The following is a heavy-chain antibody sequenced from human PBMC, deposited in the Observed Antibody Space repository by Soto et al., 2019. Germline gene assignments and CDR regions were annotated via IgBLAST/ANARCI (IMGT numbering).Heavy chain of an antibody. CDR2: ITWNSGKI. CDR1: GFTFDDYA. J-gene: IGHJ4*01. Sequence: GGSLRLSCTASGFTFDDYAMHWVRQGPGRGLEWVPGITWNSGKIAYADSVKGRFTIARDDDNNSLYLQMNSLRPEDTALYYCVKDSYADFHRVLSTAEYFFDYWGHGTLVTVSS. CDR3: VKDSYADFHRVLSTAEYFFDY. V-gene: IGHV3-9*01. D-gene: IGHD2-15*01.